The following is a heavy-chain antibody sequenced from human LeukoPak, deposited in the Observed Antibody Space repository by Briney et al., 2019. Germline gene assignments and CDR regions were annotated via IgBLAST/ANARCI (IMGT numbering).Heavy chain of an antibody. D-gene: IGHD3-16*01. J-gene: IGHJ4*02. CDR3: ARVFAGGIERLFDY. V-gene: IGHV4-39*01. CDR2: IYYSGST. CDR1: GGSISSSSYY. Sequence: PSETLSLTCTVSGGSISSSSYYWGWIRQPPGKGLEWIGSIYYSGSTYYNPSLKSRVTISVNTSKNQFSLKLSSVTAADTAVYYCARVFAGGIERLFDYWGQGTLVTVSS.